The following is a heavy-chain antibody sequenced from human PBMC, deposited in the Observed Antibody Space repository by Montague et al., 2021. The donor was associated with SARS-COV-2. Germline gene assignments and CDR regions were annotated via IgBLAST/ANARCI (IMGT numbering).Heavy chain of an antibody. D-gene: IGHD6-19*01. V-gene: IGHV6-1*01. CDR2: SCYLFKWNN. CDR3: ARGADRYYFYGMDV. Sequence: CAISGDSDCSKRLRRRSDEHSSSLRLGRQRISCYLFKWNNEYAVSVNSRITINPDTSKNQFSLQVNSVTPEDTAVYYCARGADRYYFYGMDVWGQGTTVTVSS. CDR1: GDSDCSKRLR. J-gene: IGHJ6*02.